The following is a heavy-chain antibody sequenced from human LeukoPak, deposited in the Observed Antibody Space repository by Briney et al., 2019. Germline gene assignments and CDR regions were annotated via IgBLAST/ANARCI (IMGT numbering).Heavy chain of an antibody. Sequence: GGSLRLSCVASGFIFSNYAMHWVRQAPGKGREWVTFIRYDGSNKYYAESVKGRFTISRDNSKNTLYLQMNSLRAEDTAVYYCAKAIHSSSSGVVDYWGQGTLVTVSS. CDR1: GFIFSNYA. D-gene: IGHD6-6*01. V-gene: IGHV3-30*02. CDR3: AKAIHSSSSGVVDY. J-gene: IGHJ4*02. CDR2: IRYDGSNK.